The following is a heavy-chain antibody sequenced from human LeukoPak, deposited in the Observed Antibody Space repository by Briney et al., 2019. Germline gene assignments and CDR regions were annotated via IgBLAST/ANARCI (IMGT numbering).Heavy chain of an antibody. V-gene: IGHV3-23*01. Sequence: PGGSLRLSCTASGFTFSSYVMSWVRQAPGKGLEWVSAISGSGGSTYYADSVKGRFTIPRDNSKNTLYLQMNSLRAEEMAIYYCASTGGGFHFDYWGQGTLVTVSS. D-gene: IGHD2-8*02. J-gene: IGHJ4*02. CDR3: ASTGGGFHFDY. CDR2: ISGSGGST. CDR1: GFTFSSYV.